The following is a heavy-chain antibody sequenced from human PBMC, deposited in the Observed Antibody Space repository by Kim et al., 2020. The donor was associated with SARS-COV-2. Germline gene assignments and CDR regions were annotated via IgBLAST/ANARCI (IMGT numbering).Heavy chain of an antibody. V-gene: IGHV3-48*02. CDR3: AKTGQFDY. CDR2: ISSNSRTI. J-gene: IGHJ4*02. Sequence: GGSLRLSCTASGFTFSSYSMTWVRQAPGKGLEWLSYISSNSRTIYYADSVKGRFTISRDNAKNSLYLQMNSLRDEDAALYYCAKTGQFDYWGQGTLVTV. CDR1: GFTFSSYS.